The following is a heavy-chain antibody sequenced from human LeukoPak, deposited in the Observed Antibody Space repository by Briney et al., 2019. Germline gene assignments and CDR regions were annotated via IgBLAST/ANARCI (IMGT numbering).Heavy chain of an antibody. J-gene: IGHJ4*02. CDR1: GFTFSSYA. CDR2: ISGSGGST. Sequence: GGSLRLFCAASGFTFSSYAMSWVRQAPGKGLEWVSAISGSGGSTYYADSVKGRFTISRDNSKNTLYLQMNSLRAEDTAVYYCAKAGVKGGSTAIAVYYFDYWGQGTLVTVSS. D-gene: IGHD6-19*01. V-gene: IGHV3-23*01. CDR3: AKAGVKGGSTAIAVYYFDY.